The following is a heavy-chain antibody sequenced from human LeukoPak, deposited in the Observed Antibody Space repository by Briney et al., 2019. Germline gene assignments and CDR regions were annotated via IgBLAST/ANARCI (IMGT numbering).Heavy chain of an antibody. Sequence: GGSLRLSCAASGFTFSSYAMHWVRQAPGKGLEWVAVISYDGSNKYYADSVKGRFTISRDNSKNTLYLQMNSLRAEDTAVYYCAKDGDDYGDYRDAFDIWGQGTMVTVSS. D-gene: IGHD4-17*01. CDR3: AKDGDDYGDYRDAFDI. V-gene: IGHV3-30-3*01. CDR2: ISYDGSNK. CDR1: GFTFSSYA. J-gene: IGHJ3*02.